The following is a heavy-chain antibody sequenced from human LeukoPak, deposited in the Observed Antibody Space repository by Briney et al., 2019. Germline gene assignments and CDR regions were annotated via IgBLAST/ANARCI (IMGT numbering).Heavy chain of an antibody. D-gene: IGHD6-19*01. J-gene: IGHJ4*02. CDR2: INPSGGST. CDR1: GYTFTSYY. Sequence: GASVKVSCKASGYTFTSYYMHWVRQAPGQGLEWMGIINPSGGSTSYAQKFQGRVTVTWDTSISTAYMELSRLSSDDTAVYYCARGRSVAVAVWSPPIDHWGQGTLVTVSS. V-gene: IGHV1-46*01. CDR3: ARGRSVAVAVWSPPIDH.